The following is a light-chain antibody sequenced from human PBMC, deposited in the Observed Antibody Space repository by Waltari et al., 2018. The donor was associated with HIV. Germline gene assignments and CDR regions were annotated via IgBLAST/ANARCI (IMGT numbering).Light chain of an antibody. V-gene: IGLV2-8*01. Sequence: QSALTQPPSASGSPGQSVTISCTGTSSDVGGYNYVSWYQQHPGKAPKLMIFEVTKRPSGVPNRVSGSKSGNTASLTVSGLQADDEADYYCSSYTGYNDFLFGAGTKLTVL. CDR3: SSYTGYNDFL. CDR2: EVT. J-gene: IGLJ3*02. CDR1: SSDVGGYNY.